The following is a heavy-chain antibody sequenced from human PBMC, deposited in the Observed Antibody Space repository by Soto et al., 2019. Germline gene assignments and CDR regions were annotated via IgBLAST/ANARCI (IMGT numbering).Heavy chain of an antibody. D-gene: IGHD3-10*01. CDR3: AREGYYGSGSFDY. J-gene: IGHJ4*02. Sequence: QVQLVESGGGVVQPGRSLRLSCAASGFTFSSYGMHWVRQAPGKGLEWVAVIWYDGSNKYYADSVKGRFTISRDNSKNTLYLQMNSLRAEDTAGYYCAREGYYGSGSFDYWGQGTLVTVSS. V-gene: IGHV3-33*01. CDR2: IWYDGSNK. CDR1: GFTFSSYG.